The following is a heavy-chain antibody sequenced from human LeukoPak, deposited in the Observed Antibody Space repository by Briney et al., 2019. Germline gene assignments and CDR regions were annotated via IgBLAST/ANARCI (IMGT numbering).Heavy chain of an antibody. D-gene: IGHD1-26*01. Sequence: SETLSLTRSVSGGSVTGGGYYWSWIRQHPGKGLEWIGSASYSGGTYYNPSLMSRITISVDRSQNQFSLRMRDVTAADTAVYLCAKAEWEYFYFDSWGQGALVAVSS. V-gene: IGHV4-31*03. J-gene: IGHJ4*02. CDR1: GGSVTGGGYY. CDR2: ASYSGGT. CDR3: AKAEWEYFYFDS.